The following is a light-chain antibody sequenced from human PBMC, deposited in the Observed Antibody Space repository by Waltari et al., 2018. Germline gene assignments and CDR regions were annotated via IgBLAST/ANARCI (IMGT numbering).Light chain of an antibody. Sequence: EIVLTQSPGSLSSSPGERVILSCRASQSVNRALAWYQQKPGQAPRLLIFGASNRATGMPDRFSGSGSETDFSLTISRLEPEDCAVYYCQHYVRLPATFGRGTKVEIK. CDR3: QHYVRLPAT. CDR1: QSVNRA. V-gene: IGKV3-20*01. CDR2: GAS. J-gene: IGKJ1*01.